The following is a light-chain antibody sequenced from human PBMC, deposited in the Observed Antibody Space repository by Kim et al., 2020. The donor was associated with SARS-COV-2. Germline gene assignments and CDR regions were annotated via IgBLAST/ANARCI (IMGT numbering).Light chain of an antibody. CDR2: EVN. V-gene: IGLV2-23*02. CDR1: SSDVGSYNL. CDR3: CSYAGGFTLV. J-gene: IGLJ1*01. Sequence: GKSDTISCPGTSSDVGSYNLVSWYQHHPDKAPNLMIFEVNRRPSGVSNRFSGSKSGNTASLTISGLQAEDEADYYCCSYAGGFTLVFGTGTQLTVL.